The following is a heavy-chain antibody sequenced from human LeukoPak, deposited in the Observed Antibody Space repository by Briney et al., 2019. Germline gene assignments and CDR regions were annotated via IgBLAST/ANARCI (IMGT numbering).Heavy chain of an antibody. Sequence: SETLSLTCTVSGASISTHYWSWLRQPPGKELEWIAYLRDTESTKDNPSLKSRVTISVDTSKNQFSLKLSSVTAADTAVYYCARATDDSSGYTIDYWGQGTLVTVSS. V-gene: IGHV4-59*11. D-gene: IGHD3-22*01. J-gene: IGHJ4*02. CDR2: LRDTEST. CDR1: GASISTHY. CDR3: ARATDDSSGYTIDY.